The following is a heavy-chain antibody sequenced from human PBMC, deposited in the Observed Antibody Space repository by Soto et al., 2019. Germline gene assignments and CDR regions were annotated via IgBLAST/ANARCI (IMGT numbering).Heavy chain of an antibody. J-gene: IGHJ4*02. CDR3: ARDIPDIVATDGFDY. D-gene: IGHD5-12*01. V-gene: IGHV1-18*01. Sequence: GASVKVSCKASGYTFTSYGISWVRQAPGQGLEWMGWISAYNGNTNYAQKLQGRVTMTTDTSTSTAYMELRSLRSDDTAVYYCARDIPDIVATDGFDYWGQGTLVTV. CDR2: ISAYNGNT. CDR1: GYTFTSYG.